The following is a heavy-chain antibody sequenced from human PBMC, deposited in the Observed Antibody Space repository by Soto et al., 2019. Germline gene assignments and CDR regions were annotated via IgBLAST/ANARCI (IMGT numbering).Heavy chain of an antibody. CDR1: GGTFSSYA. CDR2: IIPIFGTA. Sequence: VASVKVSCKASGGTFSSYAISWVRQAPGQGLEWMGGIIPIFGTANYAQKFQGRVTITADESTSTAYMELSSLRSEDTAVYYCASDYARYCSGGSCYSFFYWGQGTLVTVSS. D-gene: IGHD2-15*01. V-gene: IGHV1-69*13. J-gene: IGHJ4*02. CDR3: ASDYARYCSGGSCYSFFY.